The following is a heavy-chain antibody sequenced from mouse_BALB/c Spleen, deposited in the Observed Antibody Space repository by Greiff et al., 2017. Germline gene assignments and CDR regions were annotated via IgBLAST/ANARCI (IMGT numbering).Heavy chain of an antibody. CDR1: GFTFSSYG. Sequence: EVQLVESGGGLVQPGGSLKLSCAASGFTFSSYGMSWVRQTPDKRLELVATINSNGGSTYYPDSVKGRFTISRDNAKNTLYLQMSSLKSEDTAMYYSARDYAMYYWG. CDR3: ARDYAMYY. CDR2: INSNGGST. V-gene: IGHV5-6-3*01. J-gene: IGHJ4*01.